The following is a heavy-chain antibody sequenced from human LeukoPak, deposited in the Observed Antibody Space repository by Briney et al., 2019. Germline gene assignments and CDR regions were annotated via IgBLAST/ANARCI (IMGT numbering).Heavy chain of an antibody. CDR2: INPNSGGT. CDR3: ARGITMVRGVFPGY. J-gene: IGHJ4*02. V-gene: IGHV1-2*02. CDR1: GYTFTGYY. D-gene: IGHD3-10*01. Sequence: ASVKVSCKASGYTFTGYYMHWVRQDPGQGLEWMGWINPNSGGTNYAQKFQGRVTMTRDTSISTAYMELSRLRSDDTAVYYCARGITMVRGVFPGYWGQGTLVTVSS.